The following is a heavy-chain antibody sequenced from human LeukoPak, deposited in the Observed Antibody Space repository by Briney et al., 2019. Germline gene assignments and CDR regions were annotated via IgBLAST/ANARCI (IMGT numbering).Heavy chain of an antibody. CDR2: IRADGIDK. Sequence: QPGGSLRLSCAAYGFSFHKYGMHWVRQAPGKGLEWVAYIRADGIDKYYPDSVKGRFTISRDNSKNTLYLQMNSLRAEDTAVYYCAKGAAAGLDYWGQGTLVTVSS. J-gene: IGHJ4*02. CDR3: AKGAAAGLDY. V-gene: IGHV3-30*02. CDR1: GFSFHKYG. D-gene: IGHD6-13*01.